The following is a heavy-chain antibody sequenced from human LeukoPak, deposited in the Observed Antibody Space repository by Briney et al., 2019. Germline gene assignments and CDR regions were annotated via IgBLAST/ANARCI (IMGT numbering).Heavy chain of an antibody. CDR2: IKSNPDGGTT. CDR1: GFTFPKAW. Sequence: PGGSLRLSCATSGFTFPKAWMTWVRQAPGKGLEWVGRIKSNPDGGTTDYAAPVKGRFVISRDDSKNTLYLQMPSLKTEDTGVYFCSADLDSLILARWGQGTLVTVSS. V-gene: IGHV3-15*01. D-gene: IGHD3/OR15-3a*01. CDR3: SADLDSLILAR. J-gene: IGHJ1*01.